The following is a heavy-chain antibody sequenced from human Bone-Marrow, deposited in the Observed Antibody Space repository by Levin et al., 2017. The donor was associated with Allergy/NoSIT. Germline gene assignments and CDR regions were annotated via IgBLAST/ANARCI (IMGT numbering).Heavy chain of an antibody. CDR1: GFNFSSYW. V-gene: IGHV3-74*01. CDR3: ARDRVTTNWYFDL. J-gene: IGHJ2*01. CDR2: INRDGSST. Sequence: GGSLRLSCSASGFNFSSYWMHWVRQAPGKGLVWVSRINRDGSSTSYADSVKGRFTITRDNAKNTLYLQMNSLRAEDTSVYYCARDRVTTNWYFDLWSRGTLVTVSS. D-gene: IGHD4-17*01.